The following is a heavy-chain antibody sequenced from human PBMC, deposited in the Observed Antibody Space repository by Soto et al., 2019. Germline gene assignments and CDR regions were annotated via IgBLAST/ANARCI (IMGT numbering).Heavy chain of an antibody. V-gene: IGHV6-1*01. CDR1: GDSVSSNSAT. Sequence: QVQLQQSGPVLVKPSQTLSFTCAISGDSVSSNSATWNWIRQSPSRGLQWLGRTYYRSKWYHDYADSVKSRITINPDTSKNQFSLQLISVTPEDTAVYYCARSITGSAYFDYWGQGTLVTVSS. CDR2: TYYRSKWYH. CDR3: ARSITGSAYFDY. D-gene: IGHD3-10*01. J-gene: IGHJ4*02.